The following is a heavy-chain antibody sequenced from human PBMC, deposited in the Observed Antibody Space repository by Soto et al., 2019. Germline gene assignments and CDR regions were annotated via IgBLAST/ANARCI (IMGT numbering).Heavy chain of an antibody. V-gene: IGHV3-21*01. CDR2: ISSSSSYI. D-gene: IGHD1-20*01. Sequence: GGSLRLSCAASGFTFSSYSMNWVRQAPGKGLEWVSSISSSSSYIYYADSVKGRFTISRDNAKNSLYLQMNSLRAEDTAVYCCASLGIHYGMDVWGQGTTVTVSS. CDR1: GFTFSSYS. J-gene: IGHJ6*02. CDR3: ASLGIHYGMDV.